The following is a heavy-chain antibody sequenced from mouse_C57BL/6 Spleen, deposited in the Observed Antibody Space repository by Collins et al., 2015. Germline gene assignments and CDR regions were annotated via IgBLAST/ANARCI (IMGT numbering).Heavy chain of an antibody. J-gene: IGHJ3*01. CDR2: IYPGDGDT. CDR3: ARDSSYGFAY. D-gene: IGHD1-1*01. CDR1: GYAFSSSW. V-gene: IGHV1-82*01. Sequence: QVQLQQSGPELVKPGASVKISCKASGYAFSSSWMSWVKQRPGQGLEWIGRIYPGDGDTNYNGRFRGTATLTADKSSTTAYMQLSSLTSVDSAVYFCARDSSYGFAYWGQGTLVTVSA.